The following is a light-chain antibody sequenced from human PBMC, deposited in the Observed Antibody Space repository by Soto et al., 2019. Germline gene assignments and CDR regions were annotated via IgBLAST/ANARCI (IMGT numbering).Light chain of an antibody. CDR1: QSVSSY. Sequence: EIVMTQSPATLSVSPGERATLSCRASQSVSSYLAWYQQKPGQAPRLLIYGASTRATGIPARFSGSGSGTEFTLGISSLQSEDFAVYYCQQYNNWPRTFGQGTKVEIK. CDR2: GAS. J-gene: IGKJ1*01. CDR3: QQYNNWPRT. V-gene: IGKV3-15*01.